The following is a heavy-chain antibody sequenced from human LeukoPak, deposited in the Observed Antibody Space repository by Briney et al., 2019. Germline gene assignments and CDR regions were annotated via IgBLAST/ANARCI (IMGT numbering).Heavy chain of an antibody. CDR2: INHSGST. D-gene: IGHD2-15*01. V-gene: IGHV4-34*01. J-gene: IGHJ4*02. Sequence: PSETLSLTCAVYGVSFSGYYWSWIRQPPGKGLEWIGEINHSGSTNYNPSLKSRVTISVDTSKNQFSLKLSSVTAADTAVYYCARHGQLYCSGGSCPYYFDYWGQGTLVTVSS. CDR1: GVSFSGYY. CDR3: ARHGQLYCSGGSCPYYFDY.